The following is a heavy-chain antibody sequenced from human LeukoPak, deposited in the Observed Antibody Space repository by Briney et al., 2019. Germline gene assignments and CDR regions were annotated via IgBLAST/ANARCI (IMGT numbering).Heavy chain of an antibody. Sequence: PGGSLRLSCAASGFTFRSSWIHWVRQVPGKGLVWVSRINSDGSTTNYADSVKGRFTISRDNAKNTLYLQMDSLRADDTAVYFCAGDNIANGDLDYLDFWGQGTLVTVSS. CDR3: AGDNIANGDLDYLDF. CDR1: GFTFRSSW. CDR2: INSDGSTT. J-gene: IGHJ4*02. V-gene: IGHV3-74*01. D-gene: IGHD2-21*02.